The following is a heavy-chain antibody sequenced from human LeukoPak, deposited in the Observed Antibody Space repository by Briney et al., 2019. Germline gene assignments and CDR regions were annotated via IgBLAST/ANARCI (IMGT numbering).Heavy chain of an antibody. D-gene: IGHD3-10*01. V-gene: IGHV3-23*01. Sequence: GGSLRLSCAASDFSFITYAMSWVRQAPGKGLEWVSTSGGGDATYYADSVKDRFTISRDNSKNTLYLQMNSLRVEDTAVYYCARDSSMLRGPLVIYYFDFWGQGTLVTVSS. J-gene: IGHJ4*02. CDR2: SGGGDAT. CDR1: DFSFITYA. CDR3: ARDSSMLRGPLVIYYFDF.